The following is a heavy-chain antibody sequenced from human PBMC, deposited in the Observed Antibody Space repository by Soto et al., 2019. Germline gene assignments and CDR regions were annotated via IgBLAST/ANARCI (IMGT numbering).Heavy chain of an antibody. V-gene: IGHV3-33*01. Sequence: GGSLRLSCAASGFTFSSYGMHWVRQAPGKGLEWVAVIWYDGSNKYYADSVKGRFTISRDNSKNTLYLQMNSLRAEDTAVYYCARYCSGGSCYPALDYWGQGTLVTVSS. CDR2: IWYDGSNK. CDR1: GFTFSSYG. D-gene: IGHD2-15*01. J-gene: IGHJ4*02. CDR3: ARYCSGGSCYPALDY.